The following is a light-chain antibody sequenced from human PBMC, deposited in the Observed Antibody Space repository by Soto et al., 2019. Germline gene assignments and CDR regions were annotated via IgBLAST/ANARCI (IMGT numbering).Light chain of an antibody. V-gene: IGKV1-5*03. CDR3: QQYNNWPRT. J-gene: IGKJ1*01. CDR1: QTISSW. CDR2: KAS. Sequence: DIQMTQSPSTLSGSVGDRVTITCRASQTISSWLAWYQQKPGKAPKLLNYKASTLKSGVPSRFSGSGSGTEFTLTISSLQPEDFAVYYCQQYNNWPRTFGQGTKVDIK.